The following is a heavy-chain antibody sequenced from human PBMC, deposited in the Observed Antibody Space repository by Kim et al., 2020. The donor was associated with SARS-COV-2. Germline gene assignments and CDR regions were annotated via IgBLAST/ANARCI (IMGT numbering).Heavy chain of an antibody. CDR2: IRSKANSYAT. CDR3: TSPSIAVAGQDFDY. CDR1: GFTFSGSA. V-gene: IGHV3-73*01. Sequence: GGSLRLSCAASGFTFSGSAMHWVRQASGKGLEWVGRIRSKANSYATAYAASVKGRFTISRDDSKNTAYLQMNSLKTEDTAVYYCTSPSIAVAGQDFDYWGQGTLVTVSS. J-gene: IGHJ4*02. D-gene: IGHD6-19*01.